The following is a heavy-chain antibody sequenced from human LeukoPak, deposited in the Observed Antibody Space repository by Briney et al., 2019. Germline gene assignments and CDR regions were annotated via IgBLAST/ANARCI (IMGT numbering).Heavy chain of an antibody. CDR3: ARGKQDVSSGYLPRWALES. J-gene: IGHJ5*02. Sequence: GGSLRLSCAASRLILSNYWMSWVRQAPGKGLEYVANIKQDGSEKYYVDSVKGGFTISRDNAKNSLYLQMNSLRAEDTAVYYCARGKQDVSSGYLPRWALESWGQGTLVTVSS. CDR1: RLILSNYW. V-gene: IGHV3-7*04. D-gene: IGHD3-22*01. CDR2: IKQDGSEK.